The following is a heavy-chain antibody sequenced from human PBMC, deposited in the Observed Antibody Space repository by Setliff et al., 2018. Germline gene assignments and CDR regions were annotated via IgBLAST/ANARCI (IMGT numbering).Heavy chain of an antibody. V-gene: IGHV4-59*01. CDR3: ARAAKYDSSGYYGFWFDP. D-gene: IGHD3-22*01. J-gene: IGHJ5*02. Sequence: PSETLSLTCPVSGGSISSSYWSWIRQPPGKGLEWIGYIYSSGITNNNPSLKSRATISVDTSKNQFSLKLSSVTAADTAVYYCARAAKYDSSGYYGFWFDPWGQGTLVTVSS. CDR1: GGSISSSY. CDR2: IYSSGIT.